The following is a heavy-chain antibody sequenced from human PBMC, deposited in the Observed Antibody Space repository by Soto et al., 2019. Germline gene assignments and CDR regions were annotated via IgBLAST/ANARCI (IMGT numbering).Heavy chain of an antibody. J-gene: IGHJ4*02. CDR1: GYTFTNYG. Sequence: QVQLVQSGAEVKQSGASVKVSCKASGYTFTNYGINWVRQAPGQGLEWMGWISGNNGNTKYAQRLQGRCTITTDPSTNTAHMELTSLRSDDTAMYYCARDQVAARHLDYCGQGTQVTVSS. CDR2: ISGNNGNT. CDR3: ARDQVAARHLDY. V-gene: IGHV1-18*01. D-gene: IGHD6-6*01.